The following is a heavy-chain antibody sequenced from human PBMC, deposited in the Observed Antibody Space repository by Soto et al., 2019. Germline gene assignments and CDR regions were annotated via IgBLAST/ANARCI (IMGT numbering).Heavy chain of an antibody. V-gene: IGHV1-2*04. CDR3: ARVRGYSGYDPEGYFDY. Sequence: ASVKVSCTASGYTFTGYDMHWVRQAPGQGLEWMRWINPNSGGTNYAQKFQGWVTMTRDTSISTAYMELSRLRSDDTAVYYCARVRGYSGYDPEGYFDYWGQGTLVPVSS. CDR1: GYTFTGYD. D-gene: IGHD5-12*01. J-gene: IGHJ4*02. CDR2: INPNSGGT.